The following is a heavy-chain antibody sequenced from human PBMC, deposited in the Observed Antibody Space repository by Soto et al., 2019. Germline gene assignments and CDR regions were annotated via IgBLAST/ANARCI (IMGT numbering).Heavy chain of an antibody. Sequence: GGSLRLSYAASGFTFSGYAMSWVRQAPGKGLEWVSAISGSGGSTYYADSVKGRFTISRDNSKNTLYLQMNSLRAEDTAVYYCAKDRTYYYDSSGYYELDYWGQGTLVTVSS. CDR3: AKDRTYYYDSSGYYELDY. V-gene: IGHV3-23*01. CDR1: GFTFSGYA. J-gene: IGHJ4*02. CDR2: ISGSGGST. D-gene: IGHD3-22*01.